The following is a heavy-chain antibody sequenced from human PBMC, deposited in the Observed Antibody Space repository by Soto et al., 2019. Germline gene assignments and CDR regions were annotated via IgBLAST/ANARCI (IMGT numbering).Heavy chain of an antibody. V-gene: IGHV3-7*02. Sequence: EVQLVESGGGLVQPGGSLRLSCEASGFTFSSRWMTWVRQGPGKGLEWVANIKQDENGKDYVDSVKGRFTISRDTAKNSLYLPMTGLSAVHTAVSYCATHDGPAAAGLVLDFWGQGTLVTVSS. CDR2: IKQDENGK. CDR3: ATHDGPAAAGLVLDF. CDR1: GFTFSSRW. J-gene: IGHJ4*02. D-gene: IGHD6-13*01.